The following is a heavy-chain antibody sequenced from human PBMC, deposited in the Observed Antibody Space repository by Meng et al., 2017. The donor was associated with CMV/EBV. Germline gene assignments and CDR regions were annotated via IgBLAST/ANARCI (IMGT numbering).Heavy chain of an antibody. V-gene: IGHV3-21*01. Sequence: GGSLRLSCAASGFTFSSYSMNWVRQAPGKGLEWVSSISSSSSYIYYADSVKGRFTISRDNAKNSLYLQMNSLRAEDTAVYYCARVVIMLYYYYGMDVWGQGTTVTVSS. CDR1: GFTFSSYS. D-gene: IGHD3-3*01. J-gene: IGHJ6*02. CDR2: ISSSSSYI. CDR3: ARVVIMLYYYYGMDV.